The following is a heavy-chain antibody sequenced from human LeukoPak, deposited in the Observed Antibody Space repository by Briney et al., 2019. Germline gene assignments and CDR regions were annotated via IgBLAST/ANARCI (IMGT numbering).Heavy chain of an antibody. CDR1: GFIFSNYG. CDR2: IWFDESKY. CDR3: ARDNFGFDY. J-gene: IGHJ4*02. V-gene: IGHV3-33*01. D-gene: IGHD1-20*01. Sequence: GRSLRLSCAASGFIFSNYGMHWVRQAPGKGLEWVALIWFDESKYYNVDSVKGRFTISRDNSNNMVYLQMNSLRDEDTAVYYCARDNFGFDYWGQGTLVTVSS.